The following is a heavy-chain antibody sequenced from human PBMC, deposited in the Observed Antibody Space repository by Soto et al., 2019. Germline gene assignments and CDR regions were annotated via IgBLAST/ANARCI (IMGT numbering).Heavy chain of an antibody. V-gene: IGHV3-23*01. CDR1: GFTFSSYA. J-gene: IGHJ4*02. D-gene: IGHD6-6*01. CDR2: ISGSDDST. CDR3: AKRSSSSTFDY. Sequence: EVQLLESGGGLVQPGESLRLSCAASGFTFSSYAMSWVRQAPGKGLEWVSVISGSDDSTYYADSVKRRVTISRDNPKNTLYLQMNSLRAEDTAVYYCAKRSSSSTFDYWGQGPLVTVAS.